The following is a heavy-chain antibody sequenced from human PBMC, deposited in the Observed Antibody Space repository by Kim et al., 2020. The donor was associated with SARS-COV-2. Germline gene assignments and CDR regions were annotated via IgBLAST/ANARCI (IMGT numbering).Heavy chain of an antibody. CDR1: GFTFSSYG. D-gene: IGHD2-2*01. CDR3: ARDRGGVVVPAASAFDI. V-gene: IGHV3-33*01. CDR2: IWYDGSNK. J-gene: IGHJ3*02. Sequence: GGSLRLSCAASGFTFSSYGMHWVRQAPGKGLEWVAVIWYDGSNKYYADSVKGRFTISRDNSKNTLYLQMNSLRAEDTAVYYCARDRGGVVVPAASAFDIWGQGTMVTVSS.